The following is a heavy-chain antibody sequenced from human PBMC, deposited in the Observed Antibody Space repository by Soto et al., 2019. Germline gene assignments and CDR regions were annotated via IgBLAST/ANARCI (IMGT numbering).Heavy chain of an antibody. V-gene: IGHV3-30*03. D-gene: IGHD3-3*01. CDR3: AMDMRFLAWLWGTYYYYGMDV. CDR2: ISYDGSNK. CDR1: GFTFSSYG. Sequence: QVQLVESGGGVVQPGRSLRLSCAASGFTFSSYGMHWVRQAPGKGLEWVAVISYDGSNKYYADSVKGRFTISRDNSKNTQYLQMNSLRAEDTAVYYCAMDMRFLAWLWGTYYYYGMDVWGQGTTVTVSS. J-gene: IGHJ6*02.